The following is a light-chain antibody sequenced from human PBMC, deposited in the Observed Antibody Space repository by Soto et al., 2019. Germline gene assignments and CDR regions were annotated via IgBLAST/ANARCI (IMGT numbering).Light chain of an antibody. CDR1: QSVDTTF. J-gene: IGKJ1*01. Sequence: EIVLTQSPGSLSLSPGQRATLSCRASQSVDTTFFAWYQKKPGQAPRLLIYGASMRAAGIPDRFSGSGSGAAFTLIIRRLEPEDFAVYYCQHYIRSVTFGQGTKVEIE. CDR3: QHYIRSVT. V-gene: IGKV3-20*01. CDR2: GAS.